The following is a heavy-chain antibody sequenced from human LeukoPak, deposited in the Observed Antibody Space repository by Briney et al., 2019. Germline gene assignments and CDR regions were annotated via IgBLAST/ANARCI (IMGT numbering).Heavy chain of an antibody. CDR3: ARGYGDFFDY. J-gene: IGHJ4*02. CDR2: IYYSGST. V-gene: IGHV4-59*01. CDR1: GGSISSYY. D-gene: IGHD4-17*01. Sequence: SETLSLTCTVSGGSISSYYWSWIRQPPGKGLEWIGYIYYSGSTNYNPSLKSRVTISVDASKSQFSLKLSSVTAADTALYYCARGYGDFFDYWGQGSLVTVSS.